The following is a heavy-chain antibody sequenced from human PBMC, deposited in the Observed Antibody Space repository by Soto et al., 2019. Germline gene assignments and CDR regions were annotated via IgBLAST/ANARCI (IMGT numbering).Heavy chain of an antibody. D-gene: IGHD3-10*01. CDR1: GGSFSGYY. CDR2: INHSGST. J-gene: IGHJ5*02. Sequence: QVQLQQWGAGLLKPSETLSLTCAVYGGSFSGYYWSWIRQPPGKGLEWLGEINHSGSTNYNPSLKSRVTISVDTSKNHFSLKLSSVTAADTAVYYCARDRATMVRGVIPRWFDPWGQGTLVTVSS. CDR3: ARDRATMVRGVIPRWFDP. V-gene: IGHV4-34*01.